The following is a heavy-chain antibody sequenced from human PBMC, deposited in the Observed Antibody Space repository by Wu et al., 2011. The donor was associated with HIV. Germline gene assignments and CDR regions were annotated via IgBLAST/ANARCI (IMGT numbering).Heavy chain of an antibody. CDR3: ARVYGYYYDSSGYYKYNWFDP. CDR1: GYTFTRLSV. D-gene: IGHD3-22*01. Sequence: QVQLVLAGAEVKKPGASVKVXCKASGYTFTRLSVSAGANRPLDKGLSGWDGSALNNGNTNYAQKLQGRVTMTTDTSTSTAYMELRSLRSDDTAVYYCARVYGYYYDSSGYYKYNWFDPWGQGTLVTVSS. CDR2: SALNNGNT. J-gene: IGHJ5*02. V-gene: IGHV1-18*01.